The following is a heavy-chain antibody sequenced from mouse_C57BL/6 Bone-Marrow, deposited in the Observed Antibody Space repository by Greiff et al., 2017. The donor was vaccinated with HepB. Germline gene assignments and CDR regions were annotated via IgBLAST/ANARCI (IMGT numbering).Heavy chain of an antibody. CDR2: IYPGDGDT. CDR3: ARWGPYYYGSSYFDY. CDR1: GYAFSSSW. J-gene: IGHJ2*01. D-gene: IGHD1-1*01. Sequence: QVQLKESGPELVKPGASVKISCKASGYAFSSSWMNWVKQRPGKGLEWIGRIYPGDGDTNYNGKFKGKATLTADKSSSTAYMQLSSLTSEDSAVYFCARWGPYYYGSSYFDYWGQGTTLTVSS. V-gene: IGHV1-82*01.